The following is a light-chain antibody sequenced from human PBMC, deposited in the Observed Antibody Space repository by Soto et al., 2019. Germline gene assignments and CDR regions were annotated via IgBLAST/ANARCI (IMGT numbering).Light chain of an antibody. Sequence: DIQLTQSPSSLSASVGDRVTITCRASQTIDTYVNWYQHKPGTAPKVLIYAATYLQNGVPSRFSGTGSGADFTLTISSLQPEDFATYYCQQSGTSPPVAFGGGTKVDIK. V-gene: IGKV1-39*01. CDR3: QQSGTSPPVA. J-gene: IGKJ4*01. CDR2: AAT. CDR1: QTIDTY.